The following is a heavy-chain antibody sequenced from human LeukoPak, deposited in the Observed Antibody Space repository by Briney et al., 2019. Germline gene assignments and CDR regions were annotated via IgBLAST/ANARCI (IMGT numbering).Heavy chain of an antibody. D-gene: IGHD6-13*01. CDR1: GFTFSSYA. V-gene: IGHV3-23*01. J-gene: IGHJ4*02. CDR2: ISGSGGST. Sequence: GGSLRLSCAASGFTFSSYAMSWVRQAPGKGLEWVSAISGSGGSTYYADSVKGRFTISRDNSKNTLYLQMNSLRAEDTAVYYCATGGSSSSWPHWGQGTLVTVSS. CDR3: ATGGSSSSWPH.